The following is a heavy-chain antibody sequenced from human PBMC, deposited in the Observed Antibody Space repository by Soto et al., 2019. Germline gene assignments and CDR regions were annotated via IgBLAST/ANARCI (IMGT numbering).Heavy chain of an antibody. CDR3: AREVIPPTTDWYFDL. CDR1: GGSISGGVGGLYY. CDR2: IYDSGST. J-gene: IGHJ2*01. V-gene: IGHV4-30-4*01. Sequence: QLQLRESGPGLVKPSETLSLTCTVSGGSISGGVGGLYYWSWIRQPPGKGLEWIGYIYDSGSTYSNPSLKGRLTISEDTSKNRCSLRLSSVTDADAALYYCAREVIPPTTDWYFDLWGRGTLVTVSS. D-gene: IGHD4-17*01.